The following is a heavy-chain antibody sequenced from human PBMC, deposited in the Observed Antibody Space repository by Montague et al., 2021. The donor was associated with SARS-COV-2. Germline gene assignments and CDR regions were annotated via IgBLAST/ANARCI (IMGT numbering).Heavy chain of an antibody. D-gene: IGHD3-16*01. Sequence: SLRLSCATSGFTFSSNNMNWVRQAPGKGLEWVSTISSDTLPTFYAESAKGRFTISRDNAKNELYLQMNSLRAEDMAVYYCARGGEIHVWSPFGHWGQGTLVTVSS. CDR2: ISSDTLPT. CDR1: GFTFSSNN. CDR3: ARGGEIHVWSPFGH. J-gene: IGHJ4*02. V-gene: IGHV3-21*01.